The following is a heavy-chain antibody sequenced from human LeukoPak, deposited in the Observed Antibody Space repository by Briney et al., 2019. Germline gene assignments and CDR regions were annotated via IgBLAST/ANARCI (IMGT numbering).Heavy chain of an antibody. CDR1: GGSFSGYY. Sequence: PSETLSLTCAVYGGSFSGYYWSWIRQPPGKRLEWIGEINHSGSTNYNPSLKSRVTISVDTSKNQFSLKLSSVTAADTAVYYCARGGKPDRQRYCSSTSCPRRFDPWGQGTLVTVSS. CDR2: INHSGST. V-gene: IGHV4-34*01. D-gene: IGHD2-2*01. J-gene: IGHJ5*02. CDR3: ARGGKPDRQRYCSSTSCPRRFDP.